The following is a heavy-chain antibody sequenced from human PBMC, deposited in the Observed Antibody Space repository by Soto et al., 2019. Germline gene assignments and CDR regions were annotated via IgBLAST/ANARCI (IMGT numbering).Heavy chain of an antibody. CDR3: ARVGKLDSGSFLDYYYYGMDV. D-gene: IGHD1-26*01. V-gene: IGHV4-59*01. Sequence: SETLSLTCTVSGGSISSYYWSWIRQPPGKGLEWIGYIYYSGSTNYNPSLKSRVTISVDTSKNQFSLKLSSVTAADTAVYYCARVGKLDSGSFLDYYYYGMDVWGQGTTVTVSS. J-gene: IGHJ6*02. CDR2: IYYSGST. CDR1: GGSISSYY.